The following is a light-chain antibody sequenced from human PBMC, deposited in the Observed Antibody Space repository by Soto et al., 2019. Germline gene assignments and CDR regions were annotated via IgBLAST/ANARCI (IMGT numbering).Light chain of an antibody. CDR1: QSISSY. J-gene: IGKJ2*01. CDR3: QQSCSTPYT. V-gene: IGKV1-39*01. CDR2: AAS. Sequence: DIQMTQSPSSLSASVGDRVTITCRASQSISSYLNSYQQKPGKAPKLLIYAASSLQSGVPARFSGSGSGTDFTLTISSLQPEDFATYYCQQSCSTPYTFGQGTKLEIK.